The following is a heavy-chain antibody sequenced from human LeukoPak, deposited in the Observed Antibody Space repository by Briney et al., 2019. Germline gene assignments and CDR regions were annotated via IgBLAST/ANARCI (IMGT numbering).Heavy chain of an antibody. CDR1: GLTFSSYE. V-gene: IGHV3-48*03. D-gene: IGHD1-1*01. J-gene: IGHJ6*03. Sequence: GGSLRLSCAASGLTFSSYEMNWVRQAPGKGLEWISYISTSGSTIYYADSVKGRVTISRDNAKNSLYLQMNSLRAEDTAVYSCARDRLLEDRDYHNYYYMDVWGKGTTVTVSS. CDR2: ISTSGSTI. CDR3: ARDRLLEDRDYHNYYYMDV.